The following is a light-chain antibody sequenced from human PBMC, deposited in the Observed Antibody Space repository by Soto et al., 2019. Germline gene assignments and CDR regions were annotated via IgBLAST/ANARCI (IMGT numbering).Light chain of an antibody. V-gene: IGLV2-14*01. Sequence: QSVLTQPASVSGSPEQSITISCTGTSGDVGGYNYVSWYQQHPGKAPKLMIYEVSNRPSGVSNRFSGSKSGNTASLTISGLQAEDEADYYCSSYAGSSNVFXTGTKVTVL. CDR3: SSYAGSSNV. J-gene: IGLJ1*01. CDR1: SGDVGGYNY. CDR2: EVS.